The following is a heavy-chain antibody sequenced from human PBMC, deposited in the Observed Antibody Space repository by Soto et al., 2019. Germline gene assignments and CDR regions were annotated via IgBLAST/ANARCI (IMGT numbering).Heavy chain of an antibody. Sequence: QVQLVESGGGVVQPGRSLRLSCAASGFTFSSYGMHWVRQAPGKGLEWVAVISDDGSNKYYADSVKGRFTISRDNSKNTLYLQMNSLRAEYTAVYYCAKDSRIVVVTAPYDYWGQGTLVTVSS. CDR1: GFTFSSYG. D-gene: IGHD2-21*02. CDR2: ISDDGSNK. V-gene: IGHV3-30*18. J-gene: IGHJ4*02. CDR3: AKDSRIVVVTAPYDY.